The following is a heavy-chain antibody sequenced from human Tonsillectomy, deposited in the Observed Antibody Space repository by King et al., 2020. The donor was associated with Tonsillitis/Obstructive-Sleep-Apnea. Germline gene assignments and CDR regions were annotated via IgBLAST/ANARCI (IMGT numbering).Heavy chain of an antibody. CDR3: ARDSLNYANYYYMDV. CDR1: GGTFSSYA. CDR2: IIPIFGTA. V-gene: IGHV1-69*01. Sequence: QLVQSVAEVKKPGSSVKVSCKASGGTFSSYAISWVRQTPGQGLEWMGGIIPIFGTANYAQKFQGRVTITADESTSTDYMELSSLRSEDTAVYYCARDSLNYANYYYMDVWGKGTTVTVSS. J-gene: IGHJ6*03. D-gene: IGHD1-7*01.